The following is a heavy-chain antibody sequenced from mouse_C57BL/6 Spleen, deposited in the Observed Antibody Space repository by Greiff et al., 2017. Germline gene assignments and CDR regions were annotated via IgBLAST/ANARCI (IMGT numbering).Heavy chain of an antibody. J-gene: IGHJ1*03. CDR1: GYTFTDYY. CDR2: INPNNGGT. CDR3: ARGRTAWYFDV. Sequence: EVQLQQSGPELVKPGASVKISCKASGYTFTDYYMNWVKQSHGKSLEWIGDINPNNGGTSYNQKFKGKATLTVDKSSSTAYMELRSLTSEDSAVYCCARGRTAWYFDVWGTGTTVTVSS. V-gene: IGHV1-26*01.